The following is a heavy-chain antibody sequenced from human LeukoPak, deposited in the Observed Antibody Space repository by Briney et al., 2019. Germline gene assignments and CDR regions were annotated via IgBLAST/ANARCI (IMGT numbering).Heavy chain of an antibody. V-gene: IGHV3-33*01. D-gene: IGHD3-10*01. CDR3: ARNQLGDFYYYYAMDV. CDR1: GFTFSSYG. CDR2: IWYDGSNK. J-gene: IGHJ6*02. Sequence: GGSLRLSCAASGFTFSSYGMHWVRQAPGKGLEWVAVIWYDGSNKYYADSVKGRFTISRDNSKNTLYLQMNSLRAEDTAVYYCARNQLGDFYYYYAMDVWGQGTTVTVSS.